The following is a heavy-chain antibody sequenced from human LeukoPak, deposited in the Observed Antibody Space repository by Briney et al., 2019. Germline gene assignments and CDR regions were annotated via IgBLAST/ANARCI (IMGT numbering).Heavy chain of an antibody. Sequence: GGSLRLSCAASGFTFSSYGMSWVRQAPGKGLEWVSGISASGGSTYYADSVKGRFTISRDNSKNTLYLQMYSLRVDDTGVYYCAKERVVGTYTFDYWGQGTLVTVSS. CDR1: GFTFSSYG. CDR2: ISASGGST. CDR3: AKERVVGTYTFDY. D-gene: IGHD1-26*01. J-gene: IGHJ4*02. V-gene: IGHV3-23*01.